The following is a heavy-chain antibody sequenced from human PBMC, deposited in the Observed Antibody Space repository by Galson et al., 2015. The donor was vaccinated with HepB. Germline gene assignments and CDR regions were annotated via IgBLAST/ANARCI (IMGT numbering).Heavy chain of an antibody. Sequence: SVKVSCKAVGSTFDAYGISWVRQAPGQGLEWMGWIRVSNGNTTYAQKFQDRVTMTADRVTRTAYMEVTSLRSEDTAVYYCARDDLIVGANPDYWGQGTLVIVSS. CDR2: IRVSNGNT. CDR1: GSTFDAYG. D-gene: IGHD1-26*01. CDR3: ARDDLIVGANPDY. V-gene: IGHV1-18*01. J-gene: IGHJ4*02.